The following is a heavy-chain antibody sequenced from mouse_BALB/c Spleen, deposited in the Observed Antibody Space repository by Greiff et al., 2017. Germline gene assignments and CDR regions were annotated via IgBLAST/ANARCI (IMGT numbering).Heavy chain of an antibody. CDR2: ISSGGST. Sequence: GQVVESGGGLVKPGGSLKLSCAASGFTFSSYAMSWVRQTPEKRLEWVASISSGGSTYYPDSVKGRFTISRDNARNILYLQMSSLRSEDTAMYYCARAKTYGNYAFDYWGQGTTLTVSS. V-gene: IGHV5-6-5*01. CDR1: GFTFSSYA. D-gene: IGHD2-1*01. J-gene: IGHJ2*01. CDR3: ARAKTYGNYAFDY.